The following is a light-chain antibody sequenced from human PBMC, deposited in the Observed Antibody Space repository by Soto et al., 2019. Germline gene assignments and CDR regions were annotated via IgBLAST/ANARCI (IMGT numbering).Light chain of an antibody. CDR3: QQSYSVPLT. CDR1: QNILTY. Sequence: DIQMTQSPSSLSASVGDRVTITCRSSQNILTYLNWNQQRPGEAPRFLIYAASNLQDGVPSRFSGSESGTEFTLTISSLQPEDFATYYCQQSYSVPLTFGQGTKLEMK. J-gene: IGKJ2*01. V-gene: IGKV1-39*01. CDR2: AAS.